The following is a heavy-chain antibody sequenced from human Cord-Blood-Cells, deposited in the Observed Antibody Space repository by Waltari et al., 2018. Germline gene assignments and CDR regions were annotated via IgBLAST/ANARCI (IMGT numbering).Heavy chain of an antibody. D-gene: IGHD1-26*01. Sequence: QVQLVQSGAEVKKPGASVTVSCKASGYTFTGYYMHWVRQAPGQGLEWMGWINPNSGGTNYAQKFQGWVTMTRDTSISTAYMELSRLRSDDTAVYYCARARFGGSYYYFDYWGQGTLVTVSS. V-gene: IGHV1-2*04. CDR3: ARARFGGSYYYFDY. CDR1: GYTFTGYY. CDR2: INPNSGGT. J-gene: IGHJ4*02.